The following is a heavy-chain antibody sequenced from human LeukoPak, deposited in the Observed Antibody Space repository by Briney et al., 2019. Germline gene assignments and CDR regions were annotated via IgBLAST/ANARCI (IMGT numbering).Heavy chain of an antibody. CDR1: GFTFSTYW. D-gene: IGHD5-24*01. CDR2: INSAGSST. J-gene: IGHJ4*02. V-gene: IGHV3-74*01. CDR3: VRDAGYNTYDY. Sequence: GGSLRLSCAASGFTFSTYWMHWVRQAPGKGLVWVSRINSAGSSTSYADSVKGRFTISRDNAKNTLFLQMNSLRAEDTAVYYCVRDAGYNTYDYWGQGTLVTVSS.